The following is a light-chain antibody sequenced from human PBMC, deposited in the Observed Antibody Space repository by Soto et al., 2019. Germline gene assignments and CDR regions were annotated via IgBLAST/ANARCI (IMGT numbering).Light chain of an antibody. CDR2: LNSDGSH. CDR1: SGHSSYA. CDR3: QLWVSSGDNPYVI. Sequence: QPVLTQSPSASASLGASVKLTCTLSSGHSSYAIAWHQQQPEKGPRYLMKLNSDGSHSKGDGIPDRFSGSSSGAERYLTISSLQSEDEADYYCQLWVSSGDNPYVIFGGGTKLTVL. J-gene: IGLJ2*01. V-gene: IGLV4-69*01.